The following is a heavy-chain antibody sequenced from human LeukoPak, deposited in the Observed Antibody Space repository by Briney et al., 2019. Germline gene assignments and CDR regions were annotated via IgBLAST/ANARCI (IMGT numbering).Heavy chain of an antibody. J-gene: IGHJ5*01. CDR3: AKDWGTVNWFDS. CDR2: ISYDGVIK. Sequence: GGSLRLSCAASGFTFNSFGMHWVRQVPGKGLEWLALISYDGVIKFYADSVKGRFTISRDNSMKTLHLQINSERLEDTGLYFCAKDWGTVNWFDSWGQGTLVTVSS. CDR1: GFTFNSFG. V-gene: IGHV3-30*18. D-gene: IGHD3-16*01.